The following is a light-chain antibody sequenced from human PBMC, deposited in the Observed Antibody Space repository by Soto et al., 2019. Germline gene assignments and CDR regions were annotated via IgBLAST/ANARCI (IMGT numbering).Light chain of an antibody. CDR1: HSVSSSY. Sequence: ENVLTQSPGTLSLSPGERAILSCRASHSVSSSYLAWYQQKPGQAPRLLIYGASSRATGIPDRFSGSGSGTDFTLTISRLESEDFAVYYCQQYGSSPWAFGQGTNVEIK. J-gene: IGKJ1*01. V-gene: IGKV3-20*01. CDR2: GAS. CDR3: QQYGSSPWA.